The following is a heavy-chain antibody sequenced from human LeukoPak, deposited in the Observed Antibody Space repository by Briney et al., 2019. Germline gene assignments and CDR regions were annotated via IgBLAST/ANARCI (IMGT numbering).Heavy chain of an antibody. D-gene: IGHD2-2*01. CDR2: ISSSSGYI. CDR3: AGGSLLWGAFDI. Sequence: GGSLRLSCAASGFTFSTYSMNWVRQAPGKGLEWISSISSSSGYIYYADSVKGRFTISRDNAKNSLYLQMNSLRAEDTAVYYCAGGSLLWGAFDIWGQGTMVTVSS. CDR1: GFTFSTYS. J-gene: IGHJ3*02. V-gene: IGHV3-21*01.